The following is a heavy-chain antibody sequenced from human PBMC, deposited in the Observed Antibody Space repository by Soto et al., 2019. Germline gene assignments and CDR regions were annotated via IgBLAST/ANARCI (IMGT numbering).Heavy chain of an antibody. CDR3: ASLAVTTEADGMDV. CDR1: GYTFTSYY. Sequence: ASVKVSCKASGYTFTSYYMHWVRQAPGQGLEWMGIINPSGGSTSYAQKFQGRVTMTRDTSTSTVYMELNSLRAEDTAVYYCASLAVTTEADGMDVWGQGTTVTVSS. V-gene: IGHV1-46*01. CDR2: INPSGGST. J-gene: IGHJ6*02. D-gene: IGHD4-4*01.